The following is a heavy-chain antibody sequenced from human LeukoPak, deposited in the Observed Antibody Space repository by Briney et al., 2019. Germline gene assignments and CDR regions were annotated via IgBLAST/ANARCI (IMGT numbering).Heavy chain of an antibody. CDR2: ISAYNGIT. Sequence: ASVKVSCKASGYTFTSYGISWVRQAPGQGLEWMGWISAYNGITNYAQKLQGRVTMTTDTSTSTAYMELRSLRSDDTAVYYCATNENWGTDLRFDYWGQGTLVTVSS. CDR1: GYTFTSYG. CDR3: ATNENWGTDLRFDY. V-gene: IGHV1-18*01. D-gene: IGHD7-27*01. J-gene: IGHJ4*02.